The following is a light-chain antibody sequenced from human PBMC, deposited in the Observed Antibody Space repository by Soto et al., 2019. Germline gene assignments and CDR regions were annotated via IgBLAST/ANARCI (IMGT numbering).Light chain of an antibody. CDR1: SGSIASDF. CDR3: QSHDNNNIL. Sequence: NFMLTQPHSVSESPGKTVTISCTRSSGSIASDFVQWHQQRPGSSLTTVIYGHYHRPSGVPDRFSGSIDSSSNSASLTISGLKTEDEADYYCQSHDNNNILFGGGTKLTVL. J-gene: IGLJ2*01. V-gene: IGLV6-57*01. CDR2: GHY.